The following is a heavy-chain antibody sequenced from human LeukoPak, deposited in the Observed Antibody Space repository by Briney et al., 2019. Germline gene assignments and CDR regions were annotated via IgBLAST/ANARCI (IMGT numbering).Heavy chain of an antibody. V-gene: IGHV1-2*02. CDR1: GYTFTGYY. J-gene: IGHJ6*02. CDR2: INPNSGGT. CDR3: AGNKVTMIVVVGRYYGMDV. D-gene: IGHD3-22*01. Sequence: ASVKVSCKASGYTFTGYYMHWVRQAPGQGLEWMVWINPNSGGTNYAQKFQGRVTMTRDTSISTAYMELSRLRSDDTAVYYCAGNKVTMIVVVGRYYGMDVWGQGTTVTVSS.